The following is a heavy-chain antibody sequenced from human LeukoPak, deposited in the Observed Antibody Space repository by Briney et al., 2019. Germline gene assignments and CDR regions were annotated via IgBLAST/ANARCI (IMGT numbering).Heavy chain of an antibody. CDR1: GCTFSSYE. D-gene: IGHD3-22*01. CDR2: ISSSGSTI. Sequence: PGGSLRLSCAASGCTFSSYEMNWVRQAPGKGLEWVSYISSSGSTIYYADSVKGRFTISRDNAKNSLYLQMNSLRAEDTAVYYCARDRYYYDSSGYYPLNYWGQGTLVTVSS. J-gene: IGHJ4*02. CDR3: ARDRYYYDSSGYYPLNY. V-gene: IGHV3-48*03.